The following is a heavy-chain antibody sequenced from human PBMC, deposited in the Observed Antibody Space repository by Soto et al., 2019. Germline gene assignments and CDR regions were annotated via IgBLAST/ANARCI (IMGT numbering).Heavy chain of an antibody. CDR3: ARDRVESGYPEYFQH. J-gene: IGHJ1*01. CDR2: IYSGGST. D-gene: IGHD3-22*01. V-gene: IGHV3-53*01. Sequence: EVQLVESGGGLIQPGGSLRLSCAASGFTASSNYMSWVRQAPGKGLEWVSVIYSGGSTYYADSVKGRFTISRDNSENTLYLQMNSLRAEDTAVYYCARDRVESGYPEYFQHWGQGTLVTVSS. CDR1: GFTASSNY.